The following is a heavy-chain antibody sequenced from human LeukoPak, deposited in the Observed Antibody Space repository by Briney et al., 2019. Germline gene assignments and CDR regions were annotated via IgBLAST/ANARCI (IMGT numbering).Heavy chain of an antibody. CDR2: INTNTGNP. D-gene: IGHD5-12*01. CDR3: ARASRHSGYDNDAFDI. J-gene: IGHJ3*02. CDR1: GYTFTSYY. Sequence: ASVKVSCKASGYTFTSYYMHWVRQAPGQGLEWMGWINTNTGNPTYAQGFTGRFVFSLDTSVSTAYLQISSLKAEDTAVYYCARASRHSGYDNDAFDIWGQGTMVTVSS. V-gene: IGHV7-4-1*02.